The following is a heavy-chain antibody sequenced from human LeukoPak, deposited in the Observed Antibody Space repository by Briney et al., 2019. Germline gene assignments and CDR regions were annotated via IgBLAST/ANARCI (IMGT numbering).Heavy chain of an antibody. J-gene: IGHJ5*02. CDR3: ARDSGDFWSGYRHPIGP. D-gene: IGHD3-3*01. V-gene: IGHV1-8*01. CDR2: MNPNSGNT. Sequence: GASVKVSCEASGYTFTSYDINWVRQAAGQGLEWMGWMNPNSGNTGYAQKLQGRVTMTTDTSTSTAYMELRSLRSDDTAVYYCARDSGDFWSGYRHPIGPWGQGTLVTVSS. CDR1: GYTFTSYD.